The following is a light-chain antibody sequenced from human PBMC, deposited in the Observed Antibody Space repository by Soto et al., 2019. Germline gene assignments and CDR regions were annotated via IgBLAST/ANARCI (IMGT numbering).Light chain of an antibody. J-gene: IGLJ2*01. CDR3: ASCDDSLSGVV. CDR2: YGD. Sequence: QSVLTQPPSVSEAPRQRVTISCSGSSSNIGNNAVNWYQQLPGKAPKLLIYYGDLLPSGVSDRFSGSKSGTSASLAISGLQAEDEADYYCASCDDSLSGVVFGGGTKLTVL. CDR1: SSNIGNNA. V-gene: IGLV1-36*01.